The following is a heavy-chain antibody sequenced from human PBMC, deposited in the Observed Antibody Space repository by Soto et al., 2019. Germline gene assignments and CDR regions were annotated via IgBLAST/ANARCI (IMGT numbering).Heavy chain of an antibody. CDR3: ARDVAVAGNRANYYYYGMDV. CDR2: INAGNGNT. V-gene: IGHV1-3*01. J-gene: IGHJ6*02. Sequence: ASVKVSCKVSGYTFTSYAMHWVRQAPGQRLEWMGWINAGNGNTKYSQKFQGRVTITRDTSASTAYMELSSLRSEDTAVYYCARDVAVAGNRANYYYYGMDVWGQGTTVTVSS. CDR1: GYTFTSYA. D-gene: IGHD6-19*01.